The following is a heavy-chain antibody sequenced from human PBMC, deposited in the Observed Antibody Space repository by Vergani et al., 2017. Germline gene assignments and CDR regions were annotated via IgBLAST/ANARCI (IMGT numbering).Heavy chain of an antibody. V-gene: IGHV1-69*08. CDR3: ARDPRGYGGDPEDYYYGMDV. CDR1: GATFRSNT. Sequence: QVQLVQSGAEVKKPGSSVKVSCKASGATFRSNTISWVRQVPGQGLEWMGRIIPVLGKTKYAQDFQGRLTITADTSTSKAYMELTSLRSQDTSVYYCARDPRGYGGDPEDYYYGMDVWGQGTTVTVSS. D-gene: IGHD2-21*02. J-gene: IGHJ6*02. CDR2: IIPVLGKT.